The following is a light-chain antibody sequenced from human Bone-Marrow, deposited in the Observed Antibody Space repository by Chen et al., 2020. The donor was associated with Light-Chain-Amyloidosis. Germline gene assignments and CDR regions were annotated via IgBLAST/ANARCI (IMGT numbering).Light chain of an antibody. V-gene: IGLV3-21*02. J-gene: IGLJ3*02. CDR1: NIGSTS. CDR3: QVWDRSSDRPV. Sequence: SYVLTQPSSVSVAPGQTDTIDCGGYNIGSTSVHWYQQTPGQAPLLVVYDDSDRPSGIPERLSGSNSGNTATLTISRFEAGDEADYYCQVWDRSSDRPVFGGGTKLTVL. CDR2: DDS.